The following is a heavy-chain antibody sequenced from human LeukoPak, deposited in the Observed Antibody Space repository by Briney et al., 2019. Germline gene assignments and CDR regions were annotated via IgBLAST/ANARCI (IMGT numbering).Heavy chain of an antibody. J-gene: IGHJ4*02. D-gene: IGHD5-18*01. CDR3: AREGRYSYGYRATDY. CDR2: ISSSSSTI. CDR1: GFTFSSYS. V-gene: IGHV3-48*01. Sequence: PGGSLRLSCAASGFTFSSYSMNWVRQAPGKGLEWVSYISSSSSTIYYADSVKGRFTISRDNAKNSLYLQMNSLRAEDTAVYYCAREGRYSYGYRATDYWAQGTLVTVSS.